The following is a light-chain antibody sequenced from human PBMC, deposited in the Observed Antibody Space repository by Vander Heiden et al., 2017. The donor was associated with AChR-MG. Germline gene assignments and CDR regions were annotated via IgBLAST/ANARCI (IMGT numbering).Light chain of an antibody. CDR2: EIS. CDR3: VQTLQLPRT. Sequence: DIVMTQTPLSLSVTPGQPASTSCKSSQSLLHNNGKTFLYWYLQRPGQSPQLLIYEISNRFPGVPDRFSGSGSGTDFTLKISRVEAEDVGVYYCVQTLQLPRTFGQGTKVEIK. J-gene: IGKJ1*01. CDR1: QSLLHNNGKTF. V-gene: IGKV2D-29*02.